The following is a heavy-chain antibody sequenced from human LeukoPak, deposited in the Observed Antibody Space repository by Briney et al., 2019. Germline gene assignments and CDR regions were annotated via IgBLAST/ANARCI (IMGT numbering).Heavy chain of an antibody. V-gene: IGHV4-59*08. CDR3: ARRSCTNGVCHNWFDP. J-gene: IGHJ5*02. CDR1: GGSISSYY. Sequence: SETLSLTCTVSGGSISSYYWSWIRQPPGKGLEWIGYIYYSGSTNYNPSLKSRVTISVDTSKNQFSLKLSSVTAADTAVYYCARRSCTNGVCHNWFDPWGQGTLVTVSS. CDR2: IYYSGST. D-gene: IGHD2-8*01.